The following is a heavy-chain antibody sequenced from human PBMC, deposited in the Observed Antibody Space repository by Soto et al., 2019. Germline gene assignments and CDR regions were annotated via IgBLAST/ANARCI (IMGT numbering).Heavy chain of an antibody. D-gene: IGHD4-17*01. CDR2: ISTYNGNT. Sequence: QAQLVQSGAEVKEPGASVKVSCKASGYSFTTSGITWVRQAPGQGLEWMGWISTYNGNTNYAQKLQDRVTLTTDTSTSTAYMELRSLRSDDTAVYYCARRLYGDYDYWGQGTQVTVSS. J-gene: IGHJ4*02. CDR1: GYSFTTSG. V-gene: IGHV1-18*01. CDR3: ARRLYGDYDY.